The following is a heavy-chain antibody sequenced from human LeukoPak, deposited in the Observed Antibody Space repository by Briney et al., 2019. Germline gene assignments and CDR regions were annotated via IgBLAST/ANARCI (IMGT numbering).Heavy chain of an antibody. D-gene: IGHD1-14*01. CDR3: ARVWNHPYYYYYYMDV. J-gene: IGHJ6*03. CDR2: MNPNSGNT. Sequence: ASVKVSCKASGYTFTSYDINWVRQATGQGLEWMGWMNPNSGNTGYAQKFQGRVTMTRNTSISTAYMELSSLRSEDTAVYYCARVWNHPYYYYYYMDVWGKGTTVTVSS. V-gene: IGHV1-8*01. CDR1: GYTFTSYD.